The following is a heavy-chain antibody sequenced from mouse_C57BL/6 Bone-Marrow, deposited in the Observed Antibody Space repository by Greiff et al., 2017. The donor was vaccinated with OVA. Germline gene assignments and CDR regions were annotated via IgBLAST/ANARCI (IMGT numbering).Heavy chain of an antibody. V-gene: IGHV10-1*01. D-gene: IGHD3-2*02. Sequence: DVKLVESGGGLVQPKGSLKLSCAASGFSFNTYAMNWVRQAPGKGLEWVARIRSKSNNYATYYADSVKDRFTISRDDSESMLYLQMNNLKTEDTAMYYCVRQTAQVAWFAYWGQGTLVTVSA. CDR3: VRQTAQVAWFAY. J-gene: IGHJ3*01. CDR1: GFSFNTYA. CDR2: IRSKSNNYAT.